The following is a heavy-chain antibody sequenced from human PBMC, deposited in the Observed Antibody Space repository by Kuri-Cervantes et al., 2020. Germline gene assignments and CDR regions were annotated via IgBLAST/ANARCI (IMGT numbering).Heavy chain of an antibody. CDR3: ARERRASSSLPYDAFDI. J-gene: IGHJ3*02. CDR1: GSTFSSYA. Sequence: GESLKISCAASGSTFSSYAMHWVRQAPGKGLEWVAVIWYDGSNKYYADSVKGRFTISRDNSKNTLYLQMNSLRAEDTAVYYCARERRASSSLPYDAFDIWGQGTMVTVSS. D-gene: IGHD6-13*01. V-gene: IGHV3-33*08. CDR2: IWYDGSNK.